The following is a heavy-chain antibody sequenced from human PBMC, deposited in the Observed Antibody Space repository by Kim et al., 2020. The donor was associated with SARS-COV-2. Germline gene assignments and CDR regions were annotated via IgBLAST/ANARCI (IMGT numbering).Heavy chain of an antibody. V-gene: IGHV5-51*01. Sequence: GESLKISCKGSGYSFTSYWIGWVRQMPGKGLEWMGIIYPGDSDTRYSPSFQGQVTISADKSISTAYLQWSSLKASDTAMYYCARSLSEQGYCSGGSCYASAFDIWGQGTMVTVSS. CDR2: IYPGDSDT. CDR1: GYSFTSYW. J-gene: IGHJ3*02. D-gene: IGHD2-15*01. CDR3: ARSLSEQGYCSGGSCYASAFDI.